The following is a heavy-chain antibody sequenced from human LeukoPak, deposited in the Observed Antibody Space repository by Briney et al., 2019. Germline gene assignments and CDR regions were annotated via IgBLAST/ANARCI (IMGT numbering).Heavy chain of an antibody. J-gene: IGHJ5*02. V-gene: IGHV1-69*10. CDR3: ARDDGWP. D-gene: IGHD4-17*01. Sequence: SVTLCCTAAVGTFTSYAISWVRQSPGQGLEWMGRIIPILGLANYAQTFQGRVPITADQPPSTAYMELRSLSSEDTAVYYCARDDGWPWGQGTLVTVSS. CDR1: VGTFTSYA. CDR2: IIPILGLA.